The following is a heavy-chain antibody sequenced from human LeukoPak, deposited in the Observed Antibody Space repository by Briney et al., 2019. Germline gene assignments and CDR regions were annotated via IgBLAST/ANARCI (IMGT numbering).Heavy chain of an antibody. CDR1: GGSFSGYY. Sequence: SETLSLTCAVYGGSFSGYYWSWIRQPPGKGLEWIGEINHSGSTNYNPSLKSRVTISVDTSKNQFSLKLSSVTAADTAVYYCASGRHCTNGVCYSASVDYWGQGTLVTVSS. D-gene: IGHD2-8*01. CDR2: INHSGST. J-gene: IGHJ4*02. V-gene: IGHV4-34*01. CDR3: ASGRHCTNGVCYSASVDY.